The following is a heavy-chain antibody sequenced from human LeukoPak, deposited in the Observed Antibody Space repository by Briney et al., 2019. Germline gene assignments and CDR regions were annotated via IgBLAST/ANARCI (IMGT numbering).Heavy chain of an antibody. J-gene: IGHJ5*02. CDR1: GYTFTSHG. CDR3: ARIQDGYSSRRNWFDP. V-gene: IGHV1-18*01. D-gene: IGHD6-13*01. CDR2: ISTYIGKT. Sequence: ASVKVSCKASGYTFTSHGISWVGQAPGQGREGMGWISTYIGKTNYAQKLQGRVTMTTHTSTSTAYMELRSLRSDDTAMYYCARIQDGYSSRRNWFDPWGQGTLVTVSS.